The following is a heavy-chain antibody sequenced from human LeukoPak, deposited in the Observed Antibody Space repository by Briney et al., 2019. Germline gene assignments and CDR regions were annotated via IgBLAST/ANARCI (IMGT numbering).Heavy chain of an antibody. D-gene: IGHD1-26*01. J-gene: IGHJ6*02. CDR2: IYSGGST. CDR1: GFTVSSNY. Sequence: GGSLRLSCAASGFTVSSNYVIWVRQAPGKGLEWVSLIYSGGSTYYADSVKGRFTISRDNSKNTLYLQMNSLRAEDTAMYYCASPLKLYYYYGMDVWGQGTTVTVSS. V-gene: IGHV3-53*01. CDR3: ASPLKLYYYYGMDV.